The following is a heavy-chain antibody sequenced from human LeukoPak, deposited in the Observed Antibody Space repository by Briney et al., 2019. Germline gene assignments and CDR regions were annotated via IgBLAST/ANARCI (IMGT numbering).Heavy chain of an antibody. CDR3: AKDLLLDY. CDR2: ISYDGSSK. V-gene: IGHV3-30*18. Sequence: PGGSLRLSCAASGFTFSSYGMHWVRQAPGKGLEWVAVISYDGSSKYYADSVKGRFTISRDNSKNTLYLQMNSLRAEDTAVYYCAKDLLLDYWGQGTLVTVSS. CDR1: GFTFSSYG. J-gene: IGHJ4*02.